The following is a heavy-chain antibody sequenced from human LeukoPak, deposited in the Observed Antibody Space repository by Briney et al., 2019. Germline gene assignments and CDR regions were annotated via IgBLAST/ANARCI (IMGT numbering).Heavy chain of an antibody. Sequence: GGSLRLSCAASGFTFSNYNMNWVRQAPGKGLEWVSSISYSSSYIYYADSVKGRFTISRDNAKNSLYLQMNSLRAEDTAVYYCARGQLYYDSNGFDYGGQGTLVTVSS. D-gene: IGHD3-22*01. V-gene: IGHV3-21*01. CDR3: ARGQLYYDSNGFDY. CDR1: GFTFSNYN. J-gene: IGHJ4*02. CDR2: ISYSSSYI.